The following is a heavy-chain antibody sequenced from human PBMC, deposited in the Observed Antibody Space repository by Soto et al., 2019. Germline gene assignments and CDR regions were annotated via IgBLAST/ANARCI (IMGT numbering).Heavy chain of an antibody. J-gene: IGHJ3*01. CDR3: ARPQRGDDVKNAFDL. V-gene: IGHV1-18*01. D-gene: IGHD2-21*02. CDR1: GYTFSTYG. CDR2: INPIKGDT. Sequence: ASVKVSCKASGYTFSTYGITWVRQAPGQGLDWMGWINPIKGDTNSAAIFQDRVTMTTDTSTRTAYMELRSLKSDDTAVYYCARPQRGDDVKNAFDLWGQGTMVTVSS.